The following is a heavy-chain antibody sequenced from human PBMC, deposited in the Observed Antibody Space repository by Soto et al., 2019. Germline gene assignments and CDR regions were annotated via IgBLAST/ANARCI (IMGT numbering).Heavy chain of an antibody. V-gene: IGHV1-8*01. D-gene: IGHD3-10*01. J-gene: IGHJ4*02. CDR1: GNTFTSYD. CDR3: ARGRASGSYYLLDY. Sequence: ASVKVSCKASGNTFTSYDINWVRQATGHGLERMGWINPNSGDIGYAQKFHGRVTMTRNTAIRTAYMEVSRLRSDDTAVYYCARGRASGSYYLLDYWRQGTLATVSS. CDR2: INPNSGDI.